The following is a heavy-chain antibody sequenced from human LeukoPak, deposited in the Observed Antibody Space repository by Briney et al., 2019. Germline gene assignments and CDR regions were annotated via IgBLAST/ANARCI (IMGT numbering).Heavy chain of an antibody. CDR2: ISAFNGNT. J-gene: IGHJ4*02. CDR1: GYTFTSYG. Sequence: ASVKVSCKAFGYTFTSYGISWVRQAPGQGLEWMGWISAFNGNTNYAQKLQGRVTMTTDTSTSTAYMELRSLRSDDTAVYYCARAFYDILTGYYSTFDYWGQGTLVTVSS. D-gene: IGHD3-9*01. CDR3: ARAFYDILTGYYSTFDY. V-gene: IGHV1-18*04.